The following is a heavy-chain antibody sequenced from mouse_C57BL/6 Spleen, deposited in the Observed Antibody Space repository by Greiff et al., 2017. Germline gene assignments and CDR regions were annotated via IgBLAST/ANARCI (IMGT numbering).Heavy chain of an antibody. J-gene: IGHJ4*01. CDR2: IDPSDSYT. V-gene: IGHV1-69*01. CDR3: ARRGWLLYAMDY. Sequence: VQLQQSGAELVMPGASVKLSCKASGYTFTSYWMHWVKQRPGQGLEWIGEIDPSDSYTNYNQKFKGKSTLTVDKSSSTAYMQLSSLTSEDSAVYYCARRGWLLYAMDYWGQGTSVTVSS. CDR1: GYTFTSYW. D-gene: IGHD2-3*01.